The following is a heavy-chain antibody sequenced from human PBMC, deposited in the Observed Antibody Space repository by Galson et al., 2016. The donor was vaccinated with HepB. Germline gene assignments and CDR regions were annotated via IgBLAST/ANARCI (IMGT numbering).Heavy chain of an antibody. CDR2: IYYSGTT. CDR1: VGSFDDSN. V-gene: IGHV4-59*06. J-gene: IGHJ6*02. CDR3: ASLIVVVPAAIHDGMDV. D-gene: IGHD2-2*01. Sequence: SETLSLTCAVYVGSFDDSNWSWIRQSPGRGLEWIGYIYYSGTTSYNPSLKSRATILVDTSKNQFPLKLRSVTAAATAVYYCASLIVVVPAAIHDGMDVWGQGTTVTVSS.